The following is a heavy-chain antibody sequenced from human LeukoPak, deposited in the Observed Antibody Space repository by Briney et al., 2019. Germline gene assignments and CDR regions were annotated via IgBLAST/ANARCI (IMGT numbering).Heavy chain of an antibody. V-gene: IGHV4-59*01. Sequence: SETLSLTCTAPGGAINSYFWTWLRQPPGKGLEWIGSVFYSGSTNYNPSLKSRVTMSVDTSRNQFSLKLSSVTAADTAVYYCARDGDSGSRNYYYYYGVDVWGKGTTVTVSS. J-gene: IGHJ6*04. CDR1: GGAINSYF. CDR2: VFYSGST. D-gene: IGHD3-10*01. CDR3: ARDGDSGSRNYYYYYGVDV.